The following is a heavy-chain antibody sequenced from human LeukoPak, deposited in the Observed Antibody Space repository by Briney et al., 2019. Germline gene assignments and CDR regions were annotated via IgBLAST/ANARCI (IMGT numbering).Heavy chain of an antibody. Sequence: SETLSLTCAVYGGSFSGYYWSWIRQPPGKGLGWIGEINHSGSTKYNPSLKSRVNISVDTSKNQFSLKLSSVTAADTAVYYCARGRGSGWNRGWFDPWGQGTLVTVPS. CDR2: INHSGST. D-gene: IGHD6-19*01. CDR1: GGSFSGYY. V-gene: IGHV4-34*01. J-gene: IGHJ5*02. CDR3: ARGRGSGWNRGWFDP.